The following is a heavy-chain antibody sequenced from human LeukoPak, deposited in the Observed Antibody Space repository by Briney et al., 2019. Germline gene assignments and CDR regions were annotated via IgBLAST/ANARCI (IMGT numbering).Heavy chain of an antibody. Sequence: GSLRLSCVASGFTFSRYDVHWVRQAPGKGLEWVAVIAYDGNNKIYADSVKGRFTISRDNSENTLYLQMNSLRAEDTAVYYCARAAAETGAFRDNWFDPWGQGTLVTVSS. V-gene: IGHV3-30-3*01. CDR1: GFTFSRYD. J-gene: IGHJ5*02. D-gene: IGHD6-19*01. CDR3: ARAAAETGAFRDNWFDP. CDR2: IAYDGNNK.